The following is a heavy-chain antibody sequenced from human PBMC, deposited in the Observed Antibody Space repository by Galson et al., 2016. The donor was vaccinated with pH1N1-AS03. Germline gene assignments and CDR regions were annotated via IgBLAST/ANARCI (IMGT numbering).Heavy chain of an antibody. CDR2: INKDGNEK. CDR1: GFTFGSHW. V-gene: IGHV3-7*03. D-gene: IGHD2-2*01. CDR3: ARDRTVVAASIIYYYGMDV. Sequence: SLRLSCAVSGFTFGSHWMSWVRQAPGKGLEWVANINKDGNEKYYVDSVKGRFAISRDNAKKSLYLQMNSLRAEDKAVYYCARDRTVVAASIIYYYGMDVWGQGTTVTVSS. J-gene: IGHJ6*02.